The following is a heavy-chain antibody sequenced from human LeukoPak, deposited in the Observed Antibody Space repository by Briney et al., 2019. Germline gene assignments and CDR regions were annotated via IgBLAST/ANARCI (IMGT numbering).Heavy chain of an antibody. V-gene: IGHV3-30*03. CDR1: GCTFSSYW. CDR3: ARDVWDIVVVTASWGSGYFDY. Sequence: GGSLRLSCAASGCTFSSYWMSWVRQAPGKGLEWVAVISYDGSNKYYADSVKGRFTISRDNSKNTLYLQMNSLRAEDTAVYYCARDVWDIVVVTASWGSGYFDYWGQGTLVTVSS. J-gene: IGHJ4*02. D-gene: IGHD2-21*02. CDR2: ISYDGSNK.